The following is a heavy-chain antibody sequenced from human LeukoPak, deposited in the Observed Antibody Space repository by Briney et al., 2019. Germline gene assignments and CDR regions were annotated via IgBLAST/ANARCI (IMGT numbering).Heavy chain of an antibody. D-gene: IGHD3-10*01. J-gene: IGHJ5*02. CDR2: IYYSGST. CDR3: ARDRGMAWFDP. CDR1: GGSISSHY. V-gene: IGHV4-59*11. Sequence: SENLSLTCTVSGGSISSHYWSWIRQPPGKGLEWIGYIYYSGSTNYNPSLKSRVTMSVDTSKNQFSLKLSSVTAADTAVYYCARDRGMAWFDPWGQGTLVTVSS.